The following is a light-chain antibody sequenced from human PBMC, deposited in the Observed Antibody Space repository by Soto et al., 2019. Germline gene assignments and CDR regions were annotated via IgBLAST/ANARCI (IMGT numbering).Light chain of an antibody. J-gene: IGKJ4*02. CDR2: KAS. CDR3: QQYDSGST. V-gene: IGKV1-5*03. CDR1: QNIRSW. Sequence: DIQMTQSPSTLSAFVGDRVTFTCRASQNIRSWLAWYQQKPGKAPRLLIYKASSLESGVPSRFSGSGSGTEFTLTISSLQPDDSATYYCQQYDSGSTFGGGTKVEIK.